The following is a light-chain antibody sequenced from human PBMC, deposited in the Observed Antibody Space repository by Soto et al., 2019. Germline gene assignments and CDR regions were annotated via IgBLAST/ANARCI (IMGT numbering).Light chain of an antibody. J-gene: IGLJ1*01. CDR1: SRDVGAYNY. CDR3: SSHSNITPYV. V-gene: IGLV2-14*01. Sequence: QSVLTQPASVSGSPGQSITISCTGTSRDVGAYNYVSWYQQHPGKAPKLMVYDVTNQPSGVSDRFSGSKSGNTASLTISGLQAEDEADYFCSSHSNITPYVFGTGTKVTVL. CDR2: DVT.